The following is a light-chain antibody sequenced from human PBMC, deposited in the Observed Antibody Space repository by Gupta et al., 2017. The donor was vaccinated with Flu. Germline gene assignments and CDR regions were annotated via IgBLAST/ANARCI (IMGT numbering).Light chain of an antibody. CDR3: QQYYITPRT. J-gene: IGKJ1*01. V-gene: IGKV4-1*01. CDR2: WAS. Sequence: KSHQGLFFRSSNKNYLAWYQQKPGQPPKLLIYWASTRESGVPDRFSGSGSGTDFTLTISSLQAEDVAVYYCQQYYITPRTFGQGTKVEIK. CDR1: QGLFFRSSNKNY.